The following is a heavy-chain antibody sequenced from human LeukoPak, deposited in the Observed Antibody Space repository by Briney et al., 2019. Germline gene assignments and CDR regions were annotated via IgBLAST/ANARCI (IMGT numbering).Heavy chain of an antibody. CDR1: GGTFSSYA. V-gene: IGHV1-69*13. J-gene: IGHJ6*02. CDR3: ARDEIVATNSYYCGMDV. D-gene: IGHD5-12*01. CDR2: IIPIFGTA. Sequence: SVKVSCKASGGTFSSYAISWVRQAPGQGLEWMGGIIPIFGTANYAQKFQGRVTITLDESTSTAYLELSSLRSEDTAVYYCARDEIVATNSYYCGMDVWGQGTTVTVSS.